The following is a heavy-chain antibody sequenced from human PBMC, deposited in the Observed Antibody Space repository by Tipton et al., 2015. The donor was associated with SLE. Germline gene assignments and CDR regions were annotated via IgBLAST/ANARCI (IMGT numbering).Heavy chain of an antibody. V-gene: IGHV4-34*01. D-gene: IGHD6-13*01. CDR3: AGRFSSSWFYYYGMDV. CDR1: GGSFSGYY. Sequence: TLSLTCAVYGGSFSGYYWSWIRQPPGKGLEWIGEINHSGSTNYNPSLKSRVTISVDTSKNQFSLKLSSVTAADTAVYYCAGRFSSSWFYYYGMDVWDQGTTVTVSS. J-gene: IGHJ6*02. CDR2: INHSGST.